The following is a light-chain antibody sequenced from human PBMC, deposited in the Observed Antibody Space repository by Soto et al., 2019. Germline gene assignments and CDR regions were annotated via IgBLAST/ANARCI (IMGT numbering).Light chain of an antibody. CDR3: QQRSKWYPL. J-gene: IGKJ5*01. CDR2: DAS. CDR1: QSVSSY. V-gene: IGKV3-11*01. Sequence: EIVLTQSPATLSLSPGERATLSCRASQSVSSYLAWYQQKPGQAPRLLIYDASNRATGIPARFSGSGSGTDFTLTISSLEPEDFAVYYGQQRSKWYPLFGQGTTLEIK.